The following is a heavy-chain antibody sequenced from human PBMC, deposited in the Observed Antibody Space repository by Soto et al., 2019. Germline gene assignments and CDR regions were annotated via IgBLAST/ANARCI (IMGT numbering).Heavy chain of an antibody. V-gene: IGHV1-18*01. CDR1: GYALTSYG. J-gene: IGHJ4*02. Sequence: QVQLVQSGGEVKKPGASVKVSCKASGYALTSYGISWVRQAPGQGLEWMGWINTYNGNTNYAQKLQGRVTMTTDTSTNTAYVELRELSSDDTDVHYCARDRPRGDRDYWGQGTLVTVSS. CDR3: ARDRPRGDRDY. D-gene: IGHD2-21*02. CDR2: INTYNGNT.